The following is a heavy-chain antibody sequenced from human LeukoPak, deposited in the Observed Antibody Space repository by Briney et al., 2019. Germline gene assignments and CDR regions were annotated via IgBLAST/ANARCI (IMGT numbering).Heavy chain of an antibody. J-gene: IGHJ4*02. CDR1: GFTFSSYA. D-gene: IGHD5-12*01. V-gene: IGHV3-23*01. Sequence: TGGSLRLSCAASGFTFSSYAMSWVRQAPGKGLEWVSAISGSGGSTYYADSVKGRFTISRDNSKSTLYLQMNSLRAEDTAVYYCATSYGGYALDFDYWGQGTLVTVSS. CDR2: ISGSGGST. CDR3: ATSYGGYALDFDY.